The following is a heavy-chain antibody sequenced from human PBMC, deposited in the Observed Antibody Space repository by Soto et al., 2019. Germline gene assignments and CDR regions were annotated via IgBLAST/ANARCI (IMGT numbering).Heavy chain of an antibody. J-gene: IGHJ5*02. Sequence: SETLSLTCTVSGGSISSSSYYWGWIRQPPGKGLEWIGSIYYSGSTYYNPSLKSRVTISVDTSKNQFSLKLSSVTAADTAVYYCARGRVVLLWFGELENWFDPWGQGTLVTVSS. D-gene: IGHD3-10*01. CDR2: IYYSGST. V-gene: IGHV4-39*01. CDR3: ARGRVVLLWFGELENWFDP. CDR1: GGSISSSSYY.